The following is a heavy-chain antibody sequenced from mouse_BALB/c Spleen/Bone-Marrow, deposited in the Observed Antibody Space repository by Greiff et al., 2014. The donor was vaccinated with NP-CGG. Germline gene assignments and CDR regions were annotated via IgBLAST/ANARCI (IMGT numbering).Heavy chain of an antibody. D-gene: IGHD4-1*01. Sequence: EVQLQQSGPDLVKPSQSLSLTCTVAGYSITSYYSWHWIRQFPGNKLEWMGYIHYSGITVYNPSLKSRISITRGTSNNQFFLQLNSVTTEDTATYYCARFAGTPYTMDYWGQGTSVTVSS. CDR3: ARFAGTPYTMDY. J-gene: IGHJ4*01. V-gene: IGHV3-1*02. CDR2: IHYSGIT. CDR1: GYSITSYYS.